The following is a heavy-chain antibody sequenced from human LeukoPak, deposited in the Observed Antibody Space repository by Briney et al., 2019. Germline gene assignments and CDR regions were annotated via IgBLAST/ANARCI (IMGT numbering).Heavy chain of an antibody. J-gene: IGHJ4*02. Sequence: QPGGSLRLSCAASGFTVISSHMSWVRQAPGKGLEWVSIIYSGGSTSYADSVKGRFIISRDNSKNTLYLQMNSLRAEDTAVYYCARRSPIAGAGPRRLEDWGQGTLVTVSS. V-gene: IGHV3-53*01. CDR1: GFTVISSH. CDR2: IYSGGST. D-gene: IGHD6-13*01. CDR3: ARRSPIAGAGPRRLED.